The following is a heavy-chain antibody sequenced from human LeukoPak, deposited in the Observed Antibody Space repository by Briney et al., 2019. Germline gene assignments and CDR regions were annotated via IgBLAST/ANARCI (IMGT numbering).Heavy chain of an antibody. CDR1: GGSISSSSYY. CDR3: ARVAMATIGVGAFDI. D-gene: IGHD5-24*01. Sequence: PSETLSLTCTVSGGSISSSSYYWGWIRQPPGKGLEWIGSIYYSGSTYYNPSLKSRVTISVDTSKNQFSLKLSSVTAADTAVYYCARVAMATIGVGAFDIWGQGTVVTVSS. J-gene: IGHJ3*02. CDR2: IYYSGST. V-gene: IGHV4-39*07.